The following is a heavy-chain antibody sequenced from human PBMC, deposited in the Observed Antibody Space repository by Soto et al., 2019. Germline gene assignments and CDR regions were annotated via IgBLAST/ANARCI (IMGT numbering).Heavy chain of an antibody. V-gene: IGHV6-1*01. D-gene: IGHD4-17*01. Sequence: SQTLSLTCAISGDSVSSNSAAWNWIRQSPSRGLEWLGRTYYRSKWYNDYAVSVKSRITINPDTSKNQFSLQLNSVTPEDTAVYYCARELTTVTNSDVYYYYGMDVWGQGTTVTVSS. CDR2: TYYRSKWYN. CDR3: ARELTTVTNSDVYYYYGMDV. J-gene: IGHJ6*02. CDR1: GDSVSSNSAA.